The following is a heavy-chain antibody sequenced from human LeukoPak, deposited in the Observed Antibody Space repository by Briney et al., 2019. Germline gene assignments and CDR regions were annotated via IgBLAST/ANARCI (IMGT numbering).Heavy chain of an antibody. CDR2: IYYSGST. CDR1: GGSISSGDYY. V-gene: IGHV4-30-4*08. Sequence: PSQTLSLTCTVSGGSISSGDYYWSWIRQPPGKGLEWIGYIYYSGSTYYNPSLKSRVTISVDTSKNQFSLKLSSVTAADTAVYYCARGRSRQADWYFDLWGRGTLVTVSS. CDR3: ARGRSRQADWYFDL. J-gene: IGHJ2*01.